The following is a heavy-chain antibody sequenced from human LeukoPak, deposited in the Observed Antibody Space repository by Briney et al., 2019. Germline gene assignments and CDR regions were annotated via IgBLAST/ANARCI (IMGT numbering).Heavy chain of an antibody. CDR2: IYSSGST. CDR1: GGSISNYY. V-gene: IGHV4-59*12. J-gene: IGHJ3*02. Sequence: PSETLSLTCTVSGGSISNYYWTWIRQPPGKALEWIGYIYSSGSTNYNPSLRSRVTMSVDTSKNQFSLKLSSVTAADTAVYYCARNDVDAFDIWGQGTMVTVSS. D-gene: IGHD1-1*01. CDR3: ARNDVDAFDI.